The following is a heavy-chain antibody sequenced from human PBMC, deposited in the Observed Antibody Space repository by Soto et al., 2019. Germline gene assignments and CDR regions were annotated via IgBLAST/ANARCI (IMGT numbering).Heavy chain of an antibody. CDR2: IDPDSGVA. D-gene: IGHD5-18*01. CDR3: AKNLIVTLPDGLDT. J-gene: IGHJ3*02. Sequence: ASVKVSCKASGDTFTAYYMHWVRQAPGQGLEWMGWIDPDSGVANYAQKFQGRVTMTRDTSINTAYMDLSRLRSDDTAVYYCAKNLIVTLPDGLDTWGQGTMVTVSS. V-gene: IGHV1-2*02. CDR1: GDTFTAYY.